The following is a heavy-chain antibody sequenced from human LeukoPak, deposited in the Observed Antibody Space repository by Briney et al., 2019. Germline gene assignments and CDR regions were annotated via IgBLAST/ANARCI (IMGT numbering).Heavy chain of an antibody. CDR2: INGGGDNA. J-gene: IGHJ4*02. CDR3: AKTNGYFDS. Sequence: GGSLRLSCAASGFTFSNYAMTWLRQAPGKGLECVSGINGGGDNAYYTNSVKGRFTISRDNSKNTLYLQMNSLRAEDTAVYYCAKTNGYFDSWGQGTLVTVPS. V-gene: IGHV3-23*01. CDR1: GFTFSNYA.